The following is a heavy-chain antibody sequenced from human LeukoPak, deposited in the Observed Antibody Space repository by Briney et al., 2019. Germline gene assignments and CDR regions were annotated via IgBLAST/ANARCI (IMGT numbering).Heavy chain of an antibody. CDR3: AKSYESESYSKYLFDY. J-gene: IGHJ4*02. CDR2: ISGSGDST. V-gene: IGHV3-23*01. Sequence: PGGSLRLSCAASGFTFRNFAMSWVRQAPGKGLEWVSTISGSGDSTFYADSVKGRFTIARANSKNTLYLQMSSLRVEDTAVYYCAKSYESESYSKYLFDYWGQGTLVTVSS. D-gene: IGHD3-10*01. CDR1: GFTFRNFA.